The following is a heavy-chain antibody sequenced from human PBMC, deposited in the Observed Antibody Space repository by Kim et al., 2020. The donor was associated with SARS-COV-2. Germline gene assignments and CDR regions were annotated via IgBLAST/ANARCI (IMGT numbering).Heavy chain of an antibody. CDR2: IYYSGST. CDR1: GGSISSYY. Sequence: SETLSLTCTVSGGSISSYYWSWIRQPPGKGLEWIGYIYYSGSTHYNPSLKSRVTISVDTSKNQFSLKLSSVTAADTAVYYCARDREGYYMDVWGKGTTV. V-gene: IGHV4-59*01. CDR3: ARDREGYYMDV. D-gene: IGHD1-26*01. J-gene: IGHJ6*03.